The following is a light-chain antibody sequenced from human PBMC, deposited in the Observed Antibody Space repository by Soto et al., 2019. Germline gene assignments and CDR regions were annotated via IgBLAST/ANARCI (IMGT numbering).Light chain of an antibody. CDR3: QHRSIWPVS. V-gene: IGKV3-11*01. Sequence: IVLTQSPATLSLSPGERATLSCMASQSVNNYLHWYQQRPGQAPRLLIFDASNRATGIPPRFSGSGSATDFTLTISSLEPEDFAVYYCQHRSIWPVSFGQGTRLEIK. CDR2: DAS. J-gene: IGKJ5*01. CDR1: QSVNNY.